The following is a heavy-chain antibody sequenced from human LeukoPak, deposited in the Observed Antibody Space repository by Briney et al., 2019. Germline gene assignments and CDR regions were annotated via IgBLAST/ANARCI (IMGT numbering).Heavy chain of an antibody. Sequence: GGSLRLSCAASGFTFSSYAMSWVRQAPGKGLEWVSALSGSAISTYYADSVKGRFTISRDNSKNTLYLQMNSLKTEDTAVYYCTTDDVPTDLPSDYWGQGTLVTVSS. CDR2: LSGSAIST. CDR1: GFTFSSYA. J-gene: IGHJ4*02. CDR3: TTDDVPTDLPSDY. V-gene: IGHV3-23*01.